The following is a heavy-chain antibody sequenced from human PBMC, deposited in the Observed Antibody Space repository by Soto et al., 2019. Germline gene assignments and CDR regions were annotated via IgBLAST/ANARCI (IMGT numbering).Heavy chain of an antibody. CDR2: IYYSGST. CDR3: ARDHVVRGVINWFDP. Sequence: QVQLQESGPGLVKPSETLSLTCTVSGGSVSSGSYYWSWIRQPPGKGLEWIGYIYYSGSTNYNPSLKSRVTISADTSKNQFSLKLSSVTAADTAVYYCARDHVVRGVINWFDPWGQGTLVTVSS. D-gene: IGHD3-10*01. CDR1: GGSVSSGSYY. V-gene: IGHV4-61*01. J-gene: IGHJ5*02.